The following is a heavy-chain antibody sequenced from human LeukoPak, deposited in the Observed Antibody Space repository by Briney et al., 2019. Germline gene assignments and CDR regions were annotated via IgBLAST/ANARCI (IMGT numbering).Heavy chain of an antibody. Sequence: GASVKVSCKASGYTFTNYYMHWVRQAPGQGLEWMGIINPSGGSTSYAQKFQGRVTMTRDTSTSTVYMELSSLRSEDTAVYYCEATTRHLGSEDWDYWGQGTLVTVSS. CDR3: EATTRHLGSEDWDY. CDR2: INPSGGST. J-gene: IGHJ4*02. CDR1: GYTFTNYY. D-gene: IGHD3/OR15-3a*01. V-gene: IGHV1-46*01.